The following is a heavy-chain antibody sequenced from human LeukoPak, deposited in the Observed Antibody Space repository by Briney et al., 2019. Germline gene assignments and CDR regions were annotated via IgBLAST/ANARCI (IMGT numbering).Heavy chain of an antibody. CDR1: GGSVSSGRYH. CDR3: AREQAAGGLDY. Sequence: SETLSLTCTVSGGSVSSGRYHWSWIGQPPGKGLEWIGYIYYSGSTNYNPSLKSRVTISVDTSKNQFSLKLSCVTAADTAVYYCAREQAAGGLDYWGQGTLVTVSS. V-gene: IGHV4-61*01. J-gene: IGHJ4*02. D-gene: IGHD6-13*01. CDR2: IYYSGST.